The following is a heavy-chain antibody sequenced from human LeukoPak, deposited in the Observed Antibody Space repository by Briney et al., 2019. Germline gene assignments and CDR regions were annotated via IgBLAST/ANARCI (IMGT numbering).Heavy chain of an antibody. J-gene: IGHJ4*02. V-gene: IGHV4-30-4*01. CDR2: IYYSGST. CDR3: ARAKDYSNPIFDY. Sequence: PSETLSLTCAVYGGSISSGDYYWSWIRQPPGKGLEWIGYIYYSGSTYYNPSLKSRVTISVDTSKNQFSLKLSSMTAADTAVYYCARAKDYSNPIFDYWGQGTLVTVSS. D-gene: IGHD4-11*01. CDR1: GGSISSGDYY.